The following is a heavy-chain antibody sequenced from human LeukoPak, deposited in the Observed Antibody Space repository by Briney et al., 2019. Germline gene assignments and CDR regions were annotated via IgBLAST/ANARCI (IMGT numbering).Heavy chain of an antibody. J-gene: IGHJ5*02. D-gene: IGHD3-9*01. Sequence: SETLSLTCTVSGGSISTSNYYWGWIRQPPGKGLEWIGNIFYSGSTYYSPSLKSRVTISLDTSRNQFSLKLSSVTAADTAVYYCARIHYDILTGSNWFDPWGQGTLVTVSS. CDR1: GGSISTSNYY. CDR2: IFYSGST. V-gene: IGHV4-39*07. CDR3: ARIHYDILTGSNWFDP.